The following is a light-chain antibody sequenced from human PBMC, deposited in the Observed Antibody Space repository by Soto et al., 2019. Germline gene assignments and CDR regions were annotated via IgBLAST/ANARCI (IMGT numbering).Light chain of an antibody. J-gene: IGKJ2*01. CDR1: QTIFSSDDQDY. Sequence: DIVMTQSPDSLAVSLGERATINCKFSQTIFSSDDQDYLAGYQQKPWHPPKLSIYWASNREAGVPNRFSGGGSGTDFTLTISSLQAEDVAVYYCQQYYRAPYSFGQGPKLEIK. V-gene: IGKV4-1*01. CDR3: QQYYRAPYS. CDR2: WAS.